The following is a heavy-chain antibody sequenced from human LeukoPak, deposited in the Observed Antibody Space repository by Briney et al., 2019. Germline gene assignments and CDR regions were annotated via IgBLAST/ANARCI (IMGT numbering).Heavy chain of an antibody. V-gene: IGHV4-34*01. CDR2: INHSGST. CDR1: GGSFSGYY. CDR3: ARGSSGIATDY. D-gene: IGHD3-22*01. Sequence: SETLSLTCAVYGGSFSGYYWSWIRQPPGKGLEWIGEINHSGSTNYNPSLKSRVTISVDTSKNQFSLKLSSVTAADTAVYYCARGSSGIATDYWGQGTLVTVSS. J-gene: IGHJ4*02.